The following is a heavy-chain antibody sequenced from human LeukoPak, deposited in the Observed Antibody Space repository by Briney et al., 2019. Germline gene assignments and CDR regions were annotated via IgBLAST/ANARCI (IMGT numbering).Heavy chain of an antibody. CDR2: IKSKTDGGTT. CDR3: TALDA. CDR1: GFTFSYAW. V-gene: IGHV3-15*01. Sequence: PGGSLRLSCAASGFTFSYAWMNWVRQAPGKGLEWVGPIKSKTDGGTTDYAAPVKGRFTVSRDDSKNTLYLQMNSLKLEDTGVYYCTALDAWGQGTLVTVSS. J-gene: IGHJ4*02.